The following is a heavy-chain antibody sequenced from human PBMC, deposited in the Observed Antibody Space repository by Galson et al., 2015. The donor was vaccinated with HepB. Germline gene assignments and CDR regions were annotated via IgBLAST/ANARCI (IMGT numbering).Heavy chain of an antibody. Sequence: SLRLSCAASGFTFSSYAMSWVRQAPGKGLEWVSAISGSGGSTYYADSVKGRFTISRDNSKNTLYLQMNSLRAEDTAVYYCVIAAALYYYYGMDVWGQGTTVTVSS. CDR2: ISGSGGST. CDR1: GFTFSSYA. CDR3: VIAAALYYYYGMDV. D-gene: IGHD6-13*01. J-gene: IGHJ6*02. V-gene: IGHV3-23*01.